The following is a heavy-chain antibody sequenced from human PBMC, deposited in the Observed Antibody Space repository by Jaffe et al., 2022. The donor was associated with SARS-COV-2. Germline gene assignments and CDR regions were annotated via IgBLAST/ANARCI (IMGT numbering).Heavy chain of an antibody. D-gene: IGHD2-21*01. CDR2: INHSGST. Sequence: QVQLQQWGAGLLKPSETLSLTCAVYGGSFSDYYWNWIRQTPGKGLEWIGEINHSGSTTYNPSLKSRVTISVDTPKNQFSLNLSSVTAADTAVYYCARGKLWWLGYFDYWGQGTLVTVSS. CDR3: ARGKLWWLGYFDY. J-gene: IGHJ4*02. V-gene: IGHV4-34*01. CDR1: GGSFSDYY.